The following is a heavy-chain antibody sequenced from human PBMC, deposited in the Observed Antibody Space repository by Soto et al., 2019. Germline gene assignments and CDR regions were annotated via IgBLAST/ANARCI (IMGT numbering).Heavy chain of an antibody. D-gene: IGHD4-17*01. J-gene: IGHJ5*02. CDR1: GGSISSGGYY. V-gene: IGHV4-31*03. CDR3: ARAGYGDYVFWFDP. Sequence: QVQLQESGPGLVKPSQTLSLTCTVSGGSISSGGYYWSWIRQHPGKGLEWIGYIYYSGSTYYNPSLQSRVTISVDTSKNQFSLKLSSVTAADTAVYYCARAGYGDYVFWFDPWGQGTLVTVSS. CDR2: IYYSGST.